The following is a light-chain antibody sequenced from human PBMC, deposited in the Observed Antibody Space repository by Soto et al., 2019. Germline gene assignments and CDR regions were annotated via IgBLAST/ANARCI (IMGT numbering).Light chain of an antibody. CDR1: SSNIGSNL. Sequence: QSVLTQPPSASGTPGQRFNISCSGSSSNIGSNLVNWYQQLPGTAPKLQIYNNNQRPSGVPDRFSGSKSGTSASLAISGLHSEDESHYYCAAWDDSQSGVVLGGGTKPTVL. J-gene: IGLJ2*01. V-gene: IGLV1-44*01. CDR2: NNN. CDR3: AAWDDSQSGVV.